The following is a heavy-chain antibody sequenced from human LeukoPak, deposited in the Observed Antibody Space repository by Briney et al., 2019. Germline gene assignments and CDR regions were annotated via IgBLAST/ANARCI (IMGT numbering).Heavy chain of an antibody. CDR2: IYYSGST. CDR3: ARDKASSSGRNFDY. D-gene: IGHD6-19*01. V-gene: IGHV4-59*01. CDR1: GGSISSYY. J-gene: IGHJ4*02. Sequence: SETLSLTCTGSGGSISSYYWSWIRQPPGKGLEWIGYIYYSGSTNYNPSLKSRVTISVDTSKNQFSLKLSSVTAADTAVYYCARDKASSSGRNFDYWGQGTLVTVSS.